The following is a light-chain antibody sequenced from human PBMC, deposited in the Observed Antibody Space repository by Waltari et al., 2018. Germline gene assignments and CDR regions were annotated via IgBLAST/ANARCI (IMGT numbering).Light chain of an antibody. CDR2: EDN. CDR3: GTWDSSLSGAV. CDR1: SSNIGNNY. J-gene: IGLJ7*01. V-gene: IGLV1-51*02. Sequence: QSVLTQPPSVSAAPGQRVTISCSGGSSNIGNNYVSWYRQFPGTAPKLLIYEDNERPSGVLGRFSGSKSGTSATLDITGLQAGDEADYYCGTWDSSLSGAVFGGGTHLTVL.